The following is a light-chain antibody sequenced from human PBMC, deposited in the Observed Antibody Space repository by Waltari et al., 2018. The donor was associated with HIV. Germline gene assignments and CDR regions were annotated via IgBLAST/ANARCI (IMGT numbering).Light chain of an antibody. J-gene: IGKJ4*01. CDR3: QQYSGYPLT. CDR1: QSVGNF. Sequence: DIQMTQSPSTLSASVGDRVTITCRASQSVGNFLGWYQQKPGKAPKLLIYKASNLDIGVPSRFSGSGSGTSFTLTINSLQPDDFATYYCQQYSGYPLTFGGGTKVEIK. V-gene: IGKV1-5*03. CDR2: KAS.